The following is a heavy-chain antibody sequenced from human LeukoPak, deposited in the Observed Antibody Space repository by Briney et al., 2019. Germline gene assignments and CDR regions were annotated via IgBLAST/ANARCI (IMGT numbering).Heavy chain of an antibody. V-gene: IGHV3-48*03. D-gene: IGHD3-22*01. J-gene: IGHJ4*02. CDR1: GFTFSSYE. CDR2: ISSSGSTI. CDR3: AKDREVVARYNFEY. Sequence: PGGSLRLSCAASGFTFSSYEMNWVRQAPGKGLEWVSYISSSGSTIYYADSVKGRFTISRDNSRNTLYLQMNSLRAEDTAIYYCAKDREVVARYNFEYWGQGSLVTVSS.